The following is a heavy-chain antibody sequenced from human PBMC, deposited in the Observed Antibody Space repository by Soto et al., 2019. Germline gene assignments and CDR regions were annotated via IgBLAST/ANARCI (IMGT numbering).Heavy chain of an antibody. CDR2: ISGSGGST. CDR3: AKDFRLKTRYYYGMDV. D-gene: IGHD3-16*01. V-gene: IGHV3-23*01. J-gene: IGHJ6*02. CDR1: GFTFSSYA. Sequence: PGGSLRLSCAASGFTFSSYAMTWVRQAPGKGLEWVSVISGSGGSTHYADSVKGRSTIARDNSKNTLYLQMNSLRAEDTAVYYCAKDFRLKTRYYYGMDVWGQGTTVIVSS.